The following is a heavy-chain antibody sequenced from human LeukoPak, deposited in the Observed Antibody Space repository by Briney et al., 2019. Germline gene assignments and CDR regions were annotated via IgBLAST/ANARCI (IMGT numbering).Heavy chain of an antibody. V-gene: IGHV4-34*01. CDR2: VNHSGST. CDR1: GGSFSGYY. J-gene: IGHJ4*02. D-gene: IGHD6-19*01. CDR3: ARMGYSSGFNYLDY. Sequence: SETLSLTCAVYGGSFSGYYWSWIRQPPGKGLEWIGGVNHSGSTIYNPSLKSRVTISVDTSKNQFSLKLNSVTAADTAVYYCARMGYSSGFNYLDYWGQGTLVTVSS.